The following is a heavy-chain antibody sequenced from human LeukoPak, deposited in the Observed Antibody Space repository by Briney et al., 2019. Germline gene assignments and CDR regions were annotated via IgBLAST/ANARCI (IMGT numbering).Heavy chain of an antibody. CDR2: ISAYNGNT. J-gene: IGHJ4*02. D-gene: IGHD6-19*01. CDR3: ARDQGGWYVRPGRLDY. Sequence: ASVKVSCKASGYTFTSYGISWVRQAPGQGLEWMGWISAYNGNTNYAQKLQGRVTMTTDTSTSTAYMELRSLRSEDTAVYYCARDQGGWYVRPGRLDYWGQGTLVTVSS. CDR1: GYTFTSYG. V-gene: IGHV1-18*01.